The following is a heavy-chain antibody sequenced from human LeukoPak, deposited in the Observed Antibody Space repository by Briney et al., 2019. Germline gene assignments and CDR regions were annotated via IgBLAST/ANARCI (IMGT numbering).Heavy chain of an antibody. J-gene: IGHJ4*02. CDR3: ASGSSLDGSSGWPTHYY. D-gene: IGHD6-19*01. CDR2: INPNGGGA. CDR1: GYTFTGCY. Sequence: ASVKVSCKDSGYTFTGCYMHCVRQAPGQGLEWMGWINPNGGGAHYAQKFQEKVTMTIDTSISTAYMELSSLRSDDTALYYCASGSSLDGSSGWPTHYYWGQGALVTVSS. V-gene: IGHV1-2*02.